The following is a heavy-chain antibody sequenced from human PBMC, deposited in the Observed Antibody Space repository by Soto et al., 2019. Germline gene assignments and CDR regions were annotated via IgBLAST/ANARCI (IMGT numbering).Heavy chain of an antibody. CDR1: GYSFTTYW. CDR3: ARLVCSSTSCYTGSDYYYGMDV. D-gene: IGHD2-2*02. CDR2: INPGDFDT. V-gene: IGHV5-51*01. Sequence: GESLKISCQASGYSFTTYWIAWVRQKPGKGLEWMGIINPGDFDTRYSPSFQGQVTISADRSSSTAYLQWTSLKASDTAMYYCARLVCSSTSCYTGSDYYYGMDVWGQGTTVTVSS. J-gene: IGHJ6*02.